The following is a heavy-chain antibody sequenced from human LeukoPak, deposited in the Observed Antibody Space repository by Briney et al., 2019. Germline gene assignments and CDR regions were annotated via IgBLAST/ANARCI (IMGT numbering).Heavy chain of an antibody. J-gene: IGHJ4*02. CDR3: ARGLAGAGTGY. CDR2: INPNSADT. D-gene: IGHD6-13*01. CDR1: GYTFTDYY. V-gene: IGHV1-2*02. Sequence: ASVKVSCKASGYTFTDYYMHWVRQAPGQGLEWMGWINPNSADTNYAQQFQGRVTMTRHTSISTAYMQLDSLRSDDTAVYYCARGLAGAGTGYWGQGTLVTVSS.